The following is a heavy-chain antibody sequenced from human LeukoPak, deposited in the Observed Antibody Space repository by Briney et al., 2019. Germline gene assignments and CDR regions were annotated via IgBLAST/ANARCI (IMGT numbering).Heavy chain of an antibody. V-gene: IGHV3-23*01. CDR1: GFTFSSYS. CDR2: ISGSGGST. CDR3: AKDKHSSSWGTLDY. D-gene: IGHD6-13*01. J-gene: IGHJ4*02. Sequence: PGGSLRLSCAASGFTFSSYSMNWVRQAPGKGLEWVSAISGSGGSTYYADSVKGRFTISRDNSKNTLYLQMNSLRAEDTAVYYCAKDKHSSSWGTLDYWGQGTLVTVSS.